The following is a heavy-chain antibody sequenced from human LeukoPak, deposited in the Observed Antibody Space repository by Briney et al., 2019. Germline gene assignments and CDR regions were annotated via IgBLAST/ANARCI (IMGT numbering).Heavy chain of an antibody. Sequence: SETLSLTCTISGASMSNYYWSWIRQPPGKRPEWMAYISDSGSDIYNPSLKSRVAISVDTSKNQFSLKVTPVTAADTAVYFCARHRRNYYGTGGSPFDFWGQGILVTVSS. CDR2: ISDSGSD. CDR3: ARHRRNYYGTGGSPFDF. CDR1: GASMSNYY. V-gene: IGHV4-59*08. D-gene: IGHD3-10*01. J-gene: IGHJ4*02.